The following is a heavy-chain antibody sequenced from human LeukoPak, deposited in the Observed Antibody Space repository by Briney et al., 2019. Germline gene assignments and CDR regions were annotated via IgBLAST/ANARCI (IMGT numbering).Heavy chain of an antibody. Sequence: PGRSLRLSCAASGFTFSSYGMHWVRQAPGKGLEWVAVIGYDGSNKYYADSVKGRFTISRDNSKNMLYLQMNSLRADDTAVYYCARDLELSAVYYFDSWGQGTLVIVSS. CDR3: ARDLELSAVYYFDS. CDR1: GFTFSSYG. CDR2: IGYDGSNK. J-gene: IGHJ4*02. V-gene: IGHV3-33*01. D-gene: IGHD3-3*01.